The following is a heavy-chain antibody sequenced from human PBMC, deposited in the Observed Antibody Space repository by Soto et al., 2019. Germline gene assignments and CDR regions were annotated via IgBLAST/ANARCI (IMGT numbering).Heavy chain of an antibody. Sequence: GGSLRLSCAASGFTFSNAWMNWVRQAPGKGLEWVGRIKSKTDGGTTDYAAPVKGRFTISRDDSKNTLYLQMNSLKTEDTAVYYCTTVATGIVVVPAAMPGHYYGMDVWGQGTTVTVSS. D-gene: IGHD2-2*01. V-gene: IGHV3-15*07. J-gene: IGHJ6*02. CDR1: GFTFSNAW. CDR3: TTVATGIVVVPAAMPGHYYGMDV. CDR2: IKSKTDGGTT.